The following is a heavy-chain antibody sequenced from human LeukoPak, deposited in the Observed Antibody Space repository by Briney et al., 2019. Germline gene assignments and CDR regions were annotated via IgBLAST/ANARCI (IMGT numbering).Heavy chain of an antibody. J-gene: IGHJ4*02. CDR3: ARGEDIVVVPAARGFDY. V-gene: IGHV3-7*01. D-gene: IGHD2-2*01. Sequence: GGSLRLSCAASGFTFSSYWMSWVRQAPGKGLEWVANIKQDGSEKYYVDSVKGRFTISRDNAKDSLYLQMNSLRAEDTAVYYCARGEDIVVVPAARGFDYWGQGTLVTVSS. CDR1: GFTFSSYW. CDR2: IKQDGSEK.